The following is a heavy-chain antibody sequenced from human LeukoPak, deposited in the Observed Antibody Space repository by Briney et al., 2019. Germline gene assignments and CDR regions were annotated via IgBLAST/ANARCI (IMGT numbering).Heavy chain of an antibody. CDR1: GGSISSSSYY. D-gene: IGHD3-22*01. CDR2: IYYSGST. Sequence: SETLSLTCTVSGGSISSSSYYWGWIRQPPGKGLEWIGSIYYSGSTYYNPSLKSRVTISVDTSKNQFSLKLSSVTAADTAVYYCARGVGSSGYYSYYFAYWGQGTLVTVSS. V-gene: IGHV4-39*07. CDR3: ARGVGSSGYYSYYFAY. J-gene: IGHJ4*02.